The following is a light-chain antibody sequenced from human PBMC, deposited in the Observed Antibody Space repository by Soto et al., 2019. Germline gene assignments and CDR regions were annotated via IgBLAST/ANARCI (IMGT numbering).Light chain of an antibody. CDR1: QSVSGN. CDR2: GAS. CDR3: QQYNDWPRT. Sequence: EIVMTQSPATLSVSPGERATLSCRASQSVSGNLVWYQQKPGQAPRLLIYGASTRATGIPARFSGSGSGTEFTLTINSLQSEDFAVYFCQQYNDWPRTFGQGTKVEIK. J-gene: IGKJ1*01. V-gene: IGKV3-15*01.